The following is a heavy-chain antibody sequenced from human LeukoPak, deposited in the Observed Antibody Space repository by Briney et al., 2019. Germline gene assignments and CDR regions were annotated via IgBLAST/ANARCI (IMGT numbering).Heavy chain of an antibody. CDR2: ISSSSSYI. Sequence: GGSLRLSCAASGFTFSSYSMNWVRQAPGKGLEGVSSISSSSSYIYYADSVKGRFTISRDNAKNSLYLQMNSLRAEDTAVYYCARDLIVGATSFDYWGQGTLVTVSS. D-gene: IGHD1-26*01. V-gene: IGHV3-21*01. J-gene: IGHJ4*02. CDR1: GFTFSSYS. CDR3: ARDLIVGATSFDY.